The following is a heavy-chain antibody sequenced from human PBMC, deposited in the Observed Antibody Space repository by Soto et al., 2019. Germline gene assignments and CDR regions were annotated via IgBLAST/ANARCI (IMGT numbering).Heavy chain of an antibody. CDR2: IIPIFGTA. D-gene: IGHD2-15*01. CDR3: ARDSDGSSCYWVRWFDP. Sequence: SVKVSCKASGGTFSSYAISWVRQAPGQGLEWMGGIIPIFGTANDAQKFQGRVTITADESTSTAYMERSSLRSEDTGVYYCARDSDGSSCYWVRWFDPWGKGTLVTVSS. V-gene: IGHV1-69*13. J-gene: IGHJ5*02. CDR1: GGTFSSYA.